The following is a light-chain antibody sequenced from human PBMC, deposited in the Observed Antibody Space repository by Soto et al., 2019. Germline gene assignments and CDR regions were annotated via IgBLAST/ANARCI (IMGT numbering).Light chain of an antibody. J-gene: IGKJ3*01. Sequence: DIQMTQSPSTLSASVGDRVTITCRAGQSISSWLAWYQQRPGKAPTLLIYDASNLQSGVPSRFSGSGSGTEFTLTISSLQPDDFATYYCLQYDTYPYSFGPGTKVDIK. V-gene: IGKV1-5*01. CDR2: DAS. CDR3: LQYDTYPYS. CDR1: QSISSW.